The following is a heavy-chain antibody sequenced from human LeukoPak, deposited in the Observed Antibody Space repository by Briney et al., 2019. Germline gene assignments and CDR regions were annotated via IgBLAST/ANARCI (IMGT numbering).Heavy chain of an antibody. J-gene: IGHJ3*02. Sequence: SETLSLTRAVYGGSSRGYYWSGIRHPPAKGLGWIGEINHSVGADYNPSHQTRVTISVDTSTNQSSLQLSSVTAADTAVYYCARGLLDYDFWSGYYSGKRDAFDIWGQGTMVTVSS. D-gene: IGHD3-3*01. CDR3: ARGLLDYDFWSGYYSGKRDAFDI. V-gene: IGHV4-34*01. CDR1: GGSSRGYY. CDR2: INHSVGA.